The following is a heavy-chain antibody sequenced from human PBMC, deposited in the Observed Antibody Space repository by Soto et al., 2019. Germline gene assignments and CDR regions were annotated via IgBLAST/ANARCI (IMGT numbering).Heavy chain of an antibody. D-gene: IGHD4-17*01. CDR3: ARPQTMTTKSGVWFDP. V-gene: IGHV4-39*01. Sequence: ASETLSLTCTVSGGSISSSSYYWGWIRQPPGKGLEWIGSIYYSGSTYYNPSLKSRVTISVDTSKNQFSLKLSSVTAADTAVYYCARPQTMTTKSGVWFDPWGQGTLVTVSS. CDR2: IYYSGST. CDR1: GGSISSSSYY. J-gene: IGHJ5*02.